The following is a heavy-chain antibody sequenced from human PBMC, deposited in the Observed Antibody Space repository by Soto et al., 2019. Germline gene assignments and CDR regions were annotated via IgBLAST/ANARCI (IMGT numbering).Heavy chain of an antibody. CDR1: GFTFSSNW. D-gene: IGHD2-21*01. CDR2: INTDGSST. J-gene: IGHJ4*02. Sequence: GGSLRLSCAASGFTFSSNWMHWVRRVPGRGLVWVSRINTDGSSTNHVDSVEGRFTISRDNAKNILYLQMNSLRVEDTAMYYCARDGEGFWGQGTLVTVSS. CDR3: ARDGEGF. V-gene: IGHV3-74*01.